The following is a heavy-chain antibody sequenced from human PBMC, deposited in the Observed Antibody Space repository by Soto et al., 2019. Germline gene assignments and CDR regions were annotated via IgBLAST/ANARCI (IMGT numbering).Heavy chain of an antibody. CDR2: INPNSGGT. D-gene: IGHD5-18*01. V-gene: IGHV1-2*04. J-gene: IGHJ6*02. CDR3: ARGAPDTAMVTYYYYYGIDV. CDR1: GYTFTGYY. Sequence: ASVKVSCKASGYTFTGYYMHWVRQAPGQGLEWMGWINPNSGGTNYAQKFQGWVTMTRDTSISTAYMELSRLRSDDTAVYYCARGAPDTAMVTYYYYYGIDVWGQGTTVTVSS.